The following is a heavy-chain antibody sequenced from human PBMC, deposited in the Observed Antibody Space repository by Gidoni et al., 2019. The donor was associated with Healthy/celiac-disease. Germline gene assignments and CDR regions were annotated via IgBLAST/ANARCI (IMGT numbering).Heavy chain of an antibody. CDR3: ARLIHDYGDYVGWFDP. Sequence: QVQLQESGPGLVKPSQTLSLTCTVSGGSISSGGYYWSWIRQHPGKGLEWIGYIYYSGSTYYNPSLKSRVTISVDTSKNQFSLKLSSVTAADTAVYYCARLIHDYGDYVGWFDPWGQGTLVTVSS. J-gene: IGHJ5*02. CDR2: IYYSGST. CDR1: GGSISSGGYY. D-gene: IGHD4-17*01. V-gene: IGHV4-31*03.